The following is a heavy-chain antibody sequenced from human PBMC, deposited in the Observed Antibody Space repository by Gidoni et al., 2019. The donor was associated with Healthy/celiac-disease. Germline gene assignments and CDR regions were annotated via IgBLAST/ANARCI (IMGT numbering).Heavy chain of an antibody. CDR2: ISGSGGST. D-gene: IGHD6-6*01. CDR1: GLTLSSYA. J-gene: IGHJ4*02. V-gene: IGHV3-23*01. CDR3: ANTEEIAAFGVGFDY. Sequence: EVQLLEAGGGLVQPGGSRRLSCAASGLTLSSYAMSWVRKAPGKWLEGVSAISGSGGSTYYADSVKGRFTISRDNSKNTLYLQMNSLRAEDTAVYYCANTEEIAAFGVGFDYWGQGTLVTVSS.